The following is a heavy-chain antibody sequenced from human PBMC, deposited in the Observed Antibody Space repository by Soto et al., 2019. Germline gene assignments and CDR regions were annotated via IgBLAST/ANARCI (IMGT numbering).Heavy chain of an antibody. CDR2: ISYDGSNK. J-gene: IGHJ3*02. Sequence: QVQLVESGGGVVQPGRSLRLSCAASGFTFSSYGMHWVRQAPGKGPEWVAVISYDGSNKYYADSVKGRFTISRDNSKNTLYLQMNSLRAEDTAVYYCAKDHVGSGYEDAFDIWGQGTMVTVSS. V-gene: IGHV3-30*18. CDR3: AKDHVGSGYEDAFDI. CDR1: GFTFSSYG. D-gene: IGHD3-22*01.